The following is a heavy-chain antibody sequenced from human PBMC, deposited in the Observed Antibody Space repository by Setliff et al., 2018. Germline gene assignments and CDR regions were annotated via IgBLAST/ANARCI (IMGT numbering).Heavy chain of an antibody. CDR2: IYIGGSA. J-gene: IGHJ6*03. Sequence: SETLSLTCTVSGGSISSYYWSWIRQPAGKGLEWIGHIYIGGSANYNPSLKSRVTMSIDTSKNQFSLKLNSVTAADMAVYYCAREQWLDPPGYYYMDVWAKGTTFTVSS. V-gene: IGHV4-4*07. CDR3: AREQWLDPPGYYYMDV. D-gene: IGHD6-19*01. CDR1: GGSISSYY.